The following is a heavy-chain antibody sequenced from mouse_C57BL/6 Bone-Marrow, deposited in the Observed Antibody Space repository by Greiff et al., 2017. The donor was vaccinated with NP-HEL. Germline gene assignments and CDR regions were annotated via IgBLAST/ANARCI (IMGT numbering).Heavy chain of an antibody. CDR1: GYTFTSYW. CDR2: IYPGSGST. J-gene: IGHJ4*01. Sequence: QVQLQQPGAELVKPGASVKMSCKASGYTFTSYWITWVKQRPGQGLEWIGDIYPGSGSTNYNEKFKSKATLTVDTSSSTADMQLSSLPSEDSAVDYCARGGSRIYYYAMDYWGQGTSVTVTS. V-gene: IGHV1-55*01. CDR3: ARGGSRIYYYAMDY.